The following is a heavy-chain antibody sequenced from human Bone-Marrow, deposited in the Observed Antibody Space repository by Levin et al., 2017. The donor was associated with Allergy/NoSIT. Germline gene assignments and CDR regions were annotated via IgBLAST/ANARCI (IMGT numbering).Heavy chain of an antibody. CDR1: GFTFSSYA. Sequence: GESLKISCSASGFTFSSYAMHWVRQAPGKGLEYVSAISSNGGSTYYADSVKGRFTISRDNSKNTLYLQMSSLRAEDTAVYYCVRGFTIFGVVIIRLDYWGQGTLVTVSS. D-gene: IGHD3-3*01. CDR3: VRGFTIFGVVIIRLDY. J-gene: IGHJ4*02. CDR2: ISSNGGST. V-gene: IGHV3-64D*06.